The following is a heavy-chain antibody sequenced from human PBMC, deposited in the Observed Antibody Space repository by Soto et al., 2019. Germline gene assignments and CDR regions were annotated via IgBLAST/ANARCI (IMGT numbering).Heavy chain of an antibody. CDR3: ARVRQLVGYFYYYMDV. D-gene: IGHD6-6*01. Sequence: QVQLLQSGAEVKKPGASVKVSCKASGYTFTNYGITWVRQAPGQGLDWMGWISAYNGNTHYTQRLQGRVTMTTDTSTSTAYMELRGLRSDDTAVYYWARVRQLVGYFYYYMDVWGKGTTVTVSS. V-gene: IGHV1-18*01. CDR2: ISAYNGNT. CDR1: GYTFTNYG. J-gene: IGHJ6*03.